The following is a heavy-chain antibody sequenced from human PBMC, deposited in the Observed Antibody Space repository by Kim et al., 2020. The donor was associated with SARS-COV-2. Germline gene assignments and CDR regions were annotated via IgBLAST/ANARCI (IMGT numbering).Heavy chain of an antibody. D-gene: IGHD5-18*01. J-gene: IGHJ6*02. CDR1: GYTFTSYG. Sequence: ASVKVSCKASGYTFTSYGISWVRQAPGQGLEWMGWISAYNGNTNYAQKLQGRVTMTTDTSTSTAYMELRSLRSDDTAVYYCARGGGIQLWLYGPGYYGMDVWGQGTTVTVSS. CDR2: ISAYNGNT. CDR3: ARGGGIQLWLYGPGYYGMDV. V-gene: IGHV1-18*01.